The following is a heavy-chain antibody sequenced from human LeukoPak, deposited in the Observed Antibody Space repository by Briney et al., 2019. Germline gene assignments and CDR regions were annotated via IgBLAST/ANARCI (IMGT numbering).Heavy chain of an antibody. J-gene: IGHJ6*02. CDR1: GFTFSRYG. Sequence: GGSLRLSCAASGFTFSRYGMHWVRQAPGKGLEWVAVISYDGSNKYYADSGKGRFTSSRANSKNTSYLQMNSLTAEDTAVYYCAKDWSSTEGELSYGMDVWGQGTTVTVSS. V-gene: IGHV3-30*18. CDR2: ISYDGSNK. D-gene: IGHD1-26*01. CDR3: AKDWSSTEGELSYGMDV.